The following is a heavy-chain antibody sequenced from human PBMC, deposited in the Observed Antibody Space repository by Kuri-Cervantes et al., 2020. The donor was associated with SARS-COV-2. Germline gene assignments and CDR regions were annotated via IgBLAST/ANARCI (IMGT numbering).Heavy chain of an antibody. CDR1: GYSFSTYD. V-gene: IGHV1-69*13. J-gene: IGHJ5*02. CDR2: IIPIFGTA. CDR3: ARDPTYYDFWSGYSRGNWFDP. D-gene: IGHD3-3*01. Sequence: SVKVSCKASGYSFSTYDINWVRQAAGQGLEWMGGIIPIFGTANYAQKFQGRVTITADESTSTAYMELSSLRSEDTAVYYCARDPTYYDFWSGYSRGNWFDPWGQGTLVTVSS.